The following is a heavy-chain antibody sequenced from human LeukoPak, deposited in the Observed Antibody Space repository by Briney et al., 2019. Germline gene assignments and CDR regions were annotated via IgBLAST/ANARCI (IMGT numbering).Heavy chain of an antibody. CDR3: ARGGRGSAAVVAPRSFDI. Sequence: GGSLRLSCAASGFTFSSYWMHWVRQAPGKGLVWVSRINSDGSSTSYADSVKGRFIISRDISKNTLYLQMNSLRAEDSALYYCARGGRGSAAVVAPRSFDIWGQGTMVTVSS. CDR1: GFTFSSYW. CDR2: INSDGSST. V-gene: IGHV3-74*01. D-gene: IGHD3-22*01. J-gene: IGHJ3*02.